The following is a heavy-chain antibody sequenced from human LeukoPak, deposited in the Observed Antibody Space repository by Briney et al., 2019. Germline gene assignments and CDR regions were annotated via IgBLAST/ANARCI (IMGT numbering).Heavy chain of an antibody. CDR3: ARGAGIAAAGDFDY. CDR2: IIPIFGTA. CDR1: GGTFSSYA. J-gene: IGHJ4*02. D-gene: IGHD6-13*01. V-gene: IGHV1-69*01. Sequence: SVKVSCKASGGTFSSYATSWVRQAPGQGLEWMGGIIPIFGTANYAQKFQGRVTITADESTSTAYMELSSLRSEDTAVYYCARGAGIAAAGDFDYWGQGTLVTVSS.